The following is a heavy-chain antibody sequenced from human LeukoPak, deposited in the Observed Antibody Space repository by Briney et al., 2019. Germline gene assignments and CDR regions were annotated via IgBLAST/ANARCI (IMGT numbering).Heavy chain of an antibody. CDR3: AKDRGSSTD. J-gene: IGHJ4*02. CDR1: GFTVSSNY. D-gene: IGHD6-6*01. Sequence: SGGSLRLSCAASGFTVSSNYMSWVRQAPGKGLEWVSAISGSGGSTYYADSVKGRFTISRDNSKNTLYLQMNSLRAEDTAVYHCAKDRGSSTDWGQGTLVTVSS. CDR2: ISGSGGST. V-gene: IGHV3-23*01.